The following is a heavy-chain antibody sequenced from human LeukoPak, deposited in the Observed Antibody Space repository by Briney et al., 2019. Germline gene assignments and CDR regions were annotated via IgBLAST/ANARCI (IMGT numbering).Heavy chain of an antibody. D-gene: IGHD2-21*02. V-gene: IGHV1-46*01. CDR3: ARAYCGGDCYPDY. CDR1: GYTFTGYY. CDR2: INPSGGST. Sequence: ASVKVSCKASGYTFTGYYMHWVRQAPGQGLEWMGIINPSGGSTSYAQKFQGRVTMTRDMSTSTVYMELSSLRSEDTAVYYCARAYCGGDCYPDYWGQGTLVTVSS. J-gene: IGHJ4*02.